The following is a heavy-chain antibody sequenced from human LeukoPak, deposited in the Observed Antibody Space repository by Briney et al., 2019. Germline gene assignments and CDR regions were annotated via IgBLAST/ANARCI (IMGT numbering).Heavy chain of an antibody. J-gene: IGHJ5*02. V-gene: IGHV4-61*02. D-gene: IGHD3-16*01. CDR2: IFTSGTT. CDR3: ARVEGGDVEIWFDP. Sequence: PSQTLSLTCTVSDGSLTTGSYYWSWIRQPAGERLEWIGRIFTSGTTKYNPSLKGRVTISVDTSKNQFSLKLSSVTAADTAVYYCARVEGGDVEIWFDPWGQGTLVTVSS. CDR1: DGSLTTGSYY.